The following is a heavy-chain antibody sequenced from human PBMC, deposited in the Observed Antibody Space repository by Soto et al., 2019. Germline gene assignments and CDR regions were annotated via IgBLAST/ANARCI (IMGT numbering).Heavy chain of an antibody. Sequence: QVQLQESGPGLVKPSGTLSLTCAVSGGSISSSNWWSWVRQPPGKGLEWIGEIYHSGSTNYNPSLKSRVTISVDKSKNQFSLKLSSVTAADTAVYYCATAHFSRGYSYGPRGNYFDYWGQGTLVTVSS. CDR1: GGSISSSNW. CDR3: ATAHFSRGYSYGPRGNYFDY. V-gene: IGHV4-4*02. D-gene: IGHD5-18*01. J-gene: IGHJ4*02. CDR2: IYHSGST.